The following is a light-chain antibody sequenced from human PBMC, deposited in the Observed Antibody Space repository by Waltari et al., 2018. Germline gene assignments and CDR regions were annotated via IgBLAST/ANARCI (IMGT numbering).Light chain of an antibody. V-gene: IGKV3-20*01. CDR3: QHYLRLPVT. Sequence: SCRSSQSVKSALAWYHQKPGQAARLLIDGASTRATGIPDRFSGSGSGTDFSLTISRLEPDDVAVYYCQHYLRLPVTFGQGTTVEI. CDR1: QSVKSA. J-gene: IGKJ1*01. CDR2: GAS.